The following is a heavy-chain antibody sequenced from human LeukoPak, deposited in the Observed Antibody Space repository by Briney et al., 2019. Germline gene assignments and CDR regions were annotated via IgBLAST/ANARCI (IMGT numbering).Heavy chain of an antibody. CDR1: GFTFGDYA. CDR3: TRCYGSGTPDDY. J-gene: IGHJ4*02. Sequence: GGSLRLSCTAFGFTFGDYAMSWFRQAPGKGLEWLGFIRSKSYGGTTEYAASVKGRFIISRDESKNIAYLQMNSLKTEDTGVYYCTRCYGSGTPDDYWGQGTLVTVSS. D-gene: IGHD3-10*01. CDR2: IRSKSYGGTT. V-gene: IGHV3-49*03.